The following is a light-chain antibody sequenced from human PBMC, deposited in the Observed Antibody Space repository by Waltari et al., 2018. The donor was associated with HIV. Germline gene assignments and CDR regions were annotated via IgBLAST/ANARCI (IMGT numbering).Light chain of an antibody. CDR3: SSYAGINPVV. V-gene: IGLV2-8*01. Sequence: HSALTQPPSATGSPGQAVTISCSETSRDVGRDAYLSWYQHHPGKDPKLLIFEVNKRPAGVPDRFSGSKSGNTASLTVSGLQAEDEAEYSCSSYAGINPVVFGGGTKLTVL. CDR1: SRDVGRDAY. CDR2: EVN. J-gene: IGLJ2*01.